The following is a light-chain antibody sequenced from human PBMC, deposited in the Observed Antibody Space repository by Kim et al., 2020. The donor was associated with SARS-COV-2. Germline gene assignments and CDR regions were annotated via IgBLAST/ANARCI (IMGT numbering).Light chain of an antibody. CDR3: QAWDSSTWV. Sequence: SVSPEQTASITCSGDKLGDKYACWYQQKPGQSPVLVIYQDSKRPSGIPGRFSGSNAGNTATLTISGTQAMDEADYYCQAWDSSTWVFGGGTKLTVL. CDR2: QDS. V-gene: IGLV3-1*01. J-gene: IGLJ3*02. CDR1: KLGDKY.